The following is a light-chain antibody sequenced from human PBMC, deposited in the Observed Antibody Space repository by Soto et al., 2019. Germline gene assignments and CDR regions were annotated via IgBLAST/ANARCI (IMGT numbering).Light chain of an antibody. V-gene: IGKV1-8*01. J-gene: IGKJ1*01. Sequence: AIRITESPSSLSASTGDRVTITCRASQGISSYLAWYQQKPGKAPKLLIYDASSLESGVPSRFSGTGSGTEFTLIISSLQPDEFATYYCQQYGSYWTFGQGTKVDIK. CDR3: QQYGSYWT. CDR2: DAS. CDR1: QGISSY.